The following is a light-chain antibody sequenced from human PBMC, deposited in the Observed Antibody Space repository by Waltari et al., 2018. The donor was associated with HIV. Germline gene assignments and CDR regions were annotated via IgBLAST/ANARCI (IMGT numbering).Light chain of an antibody. CDR1: KLGDKY. V-gene: IGLV3-1*01. CDR2: QDR. Sequence: SYDLTQPPSVSVSPGQTASITCPGDKLGDKYASWYQQKAGQSPVLVIFQDRQRPSGTPARFSGSNAGTTATLTLSGTQAMDEADYYCQAWDSNPAHVLFGGGTKVTVL. CDR3: QAWDSNPAHVL. J-gene: IGLJ2*01.